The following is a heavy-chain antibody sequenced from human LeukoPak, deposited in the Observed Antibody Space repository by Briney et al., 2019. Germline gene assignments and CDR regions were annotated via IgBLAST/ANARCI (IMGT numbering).Heavy chain of an antibody. J-gene: IGHJ4*02. CDR3: AKTPDARSFGSGSHFDY. CDR2: ISYDGSNK. Sequence: GGSLRLSCAASGFTFSSYAMRWVRQAPGKGLEWVAVISYDGSNKYYADSVKGRFTISRDNSKNTLYLQMNSLRAEDTAVYYCAKTPDARSFGSGSHFDYWGQGTLVTVSS. CDR1: GFTFSSYA. V-gene: IGHV3-30-3*02. D-gene: IGHD3-3*01.